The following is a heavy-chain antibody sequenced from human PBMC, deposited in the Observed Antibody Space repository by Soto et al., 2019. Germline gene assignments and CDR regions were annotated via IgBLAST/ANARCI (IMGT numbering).Heavy chain of an antibody. CDR2: IYYSGST. J-gene: IGHJ5*02. Sequence: PSETLSLTCTVSGGSISSYYWSWIRQSPGKGLEWIGHIYYSGSTNYNPSLKSRVTISVDTSKNQFSLKLSSVTAADTAVYYCARAHRRYWFDPWGQGTLVTVSS. V-gene: IGHV4-59*01. CDR1: GGSISSYY. CDR3: ARAHRRYWFDP.